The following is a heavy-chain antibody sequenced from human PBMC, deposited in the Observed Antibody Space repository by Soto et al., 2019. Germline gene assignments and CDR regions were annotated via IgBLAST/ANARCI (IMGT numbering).Heavy chain of an antibody. J-gene: IGHJ1*01. CDR3: AKDQGFGNLGAEYFHH. D-gene: IGHD1-7*01. CDR1: GFTFSTYA. CDR2: VSGSGLST. Sequence: EVQLLESGGGSVQRGGSLRLSCAASGFTFSTYAMNWVRQAPGKGLEWVSIVSGSGLSTYYADSVKGRFTVSRDNSKNTLYLQMTGLRAEDTAVYYCAKDQGFGNLGAEYFHHWGQGSLVTVSS. V-gene: IGHV3-23*01.